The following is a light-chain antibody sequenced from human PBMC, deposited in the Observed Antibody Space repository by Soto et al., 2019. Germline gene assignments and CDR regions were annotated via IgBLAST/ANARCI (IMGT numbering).Light chain of an antibody. CDR3: GTWDSSLSALYV. V-gene: IGLV1-51*02. CDR1: SSNIVNNY. CDR2: ENN. J-gene: IGLJ1*01. Sequence: QSVLTQPPSVSAAPGQKVTISCSGSSSNIVNNYVSWYQQLPGTAPKLLIYENNKRPSGIPDRFSGSKSGTSATLGITGLQTGDEADYYCGTWDSSLSALYVFGTGTKLTVL.